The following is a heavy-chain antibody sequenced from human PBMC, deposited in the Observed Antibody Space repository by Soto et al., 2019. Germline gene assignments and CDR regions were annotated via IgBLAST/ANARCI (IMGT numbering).Heavy chain of an antibody. CDR2: ISGSGGST. J-gene: IGHJ4*02. CDR1: GFTFSSYA. D-gene: IGHD5-12*01. V-gene: IGHV3-23*01. Sequence: GGSLRLSCAASGFTFSSYAMSWVRQAPGKGLEWVSAISGSGGSTYYADSVKGRFTISRDNSKNTLYLQMNSLGAEDTAVYYCAKDWSLRRYSGYDFLVDYWGQGTLVTVSS. CDR3: AKDWSLRRYSGYDFLVDY.